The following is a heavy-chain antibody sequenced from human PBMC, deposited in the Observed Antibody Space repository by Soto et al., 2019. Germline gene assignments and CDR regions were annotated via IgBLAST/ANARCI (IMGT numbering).Heavy chain of an antibody. CDR3: ARGYSASWHFFDY. V-gene: IGHV4-31*03. Sequence: QVQLQESGPGLVEPSQTLSLTCTVSGGSISIGGYYWSWIRQHPGKGLEWIGYMYYSGSTYYNPSLTSRVTISLDMSRNQFSLKLSSVTAADTAVYYCARGYSASWHFFDYWGRGTLVTVSS. CDR2: MYYSGST. J-gene: IGHJ4*02. D-gene: IGHD6-13*01. CDR1: GGSISIGGYY.